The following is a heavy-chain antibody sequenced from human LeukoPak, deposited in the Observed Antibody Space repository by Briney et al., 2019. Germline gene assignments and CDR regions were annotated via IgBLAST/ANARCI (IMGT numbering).Heavy chain of an antibody. J-gene: IGHJ1*01. Sequence: ASVKVSCKASGYTFTSYGISWVRQAPGQGLEWMGWISAYNGNTNYAQKLQGRVTMTTDTSTSTAYMELRSLRSDDTAVYYCARDLRRYCSSTSCYSYFQHWGQGTLVTVSS. D-gene: IGHD2-2*01. CDR1: GYTFTSYG. CDR2: ISAYNGNT. CDR3: ARDLRRYCSSTSCYSYFQH. V-gene: IGHV1-18*01.